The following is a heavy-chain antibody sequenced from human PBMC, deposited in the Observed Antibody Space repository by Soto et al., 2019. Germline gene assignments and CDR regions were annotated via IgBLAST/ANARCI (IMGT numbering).Heavy chain of an antibody. CDR1: GFTFSSYS. Sequence: GGSLRLSCVASGFTFSSYSMNWVRQAPGKGLEWVSSISSSSSYIYYADSVKGRFTISRDNAKNSLYLQMNSLRAEDTAVYYCARTYYYDSSGYYYGFTWFDPWGQGTLVTVSS. J-gene: IGHJ5*02. CDR2: ISSSSSYI. CDR3: ARTYYYDSSGYYYGFTWFDP. V-gene: IGHV3-21*01. D-gene: IGHD3-22*01.